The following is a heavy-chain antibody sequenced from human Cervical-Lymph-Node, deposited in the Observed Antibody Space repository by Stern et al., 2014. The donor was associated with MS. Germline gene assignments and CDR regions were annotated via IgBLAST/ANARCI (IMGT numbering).Heavy chain of an antibody. V-gene: IGHV3-33*01. CDR2: IWYDGSNK. CDR1: GFTFSSYG. Sequence: VQLVESGGGVVQPGRSLRLSCAASGFTFSSYGMHWVRQAPGQGLEWVAVIWYDGSNKYYADSVNGRFTLSRHNSKTKLDPHMSSVRAEDTAVYYCARGAYNWNYDFLDYWGQGTLVTVSS. D-gene: IGHD1-7*01. CDR3: ARGAYNWNYDFLDY. J-gene: IGHJ4*02.